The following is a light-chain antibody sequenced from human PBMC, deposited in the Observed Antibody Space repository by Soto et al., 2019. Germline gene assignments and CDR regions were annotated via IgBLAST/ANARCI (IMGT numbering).Light chain of an antibody. Sequence: QSALTQPASVSGSPGQSITISCTGTSSDVGSYNLVSWYQQHPGKAPKLMIYEGSKRPSGVSNRFSGSKSGITASLTISGLQAEDEAEYYCCAYAGSSTWVFGGGTKVTVL. J-gene: IGLJ3*02. CDR3: CAYAGSSTWV. CDR1: SSDVGSYNL. CDR2: EGS. V-gene: IGLV2-23*01.